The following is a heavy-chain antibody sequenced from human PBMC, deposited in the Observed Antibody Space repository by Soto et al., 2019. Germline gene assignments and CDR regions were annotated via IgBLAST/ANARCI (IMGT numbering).Heavy chain of an antibody. CDR2: ISGSGGST. CDR3: AKDITIFGVPPPNDWFDP. V-gene: IGHV3-23*01. D-gene: IGHD3-3*01. J-gene: IGHJ5*02. CDR1: GFTCSSYA. Sequence: EVQLLESGGGLVQPGGSLRLSCAASGFTCSSYAMSWVRQAPGKGLEWVSAISGSGGSTYYADSVKGRFTISSDNSKNTLYLPMNRLRAEETAVYYWAKDITIFGVPPPNDWFDPWGQGTLVTGSS.